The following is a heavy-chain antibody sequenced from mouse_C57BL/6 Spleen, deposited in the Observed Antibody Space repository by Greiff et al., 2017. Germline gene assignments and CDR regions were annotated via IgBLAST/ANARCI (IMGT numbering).Heavy chain of an antibody. CDR1: GYTFTSYW. D-gene: IGHD1-1*01. CDR3: ARASGSSYDFDV. CDR2: INPSSGYT. J-gene: IGHJ1*03. V-gene: IGHV1-7*01. Sequence: VQLQESGAELAKPGASVKLSCKASGYTFTSYWMHWVKQRPGQGLEWIGYINPSSGYTKYNQKFKDKATFTADKSSSTAYMQLSSLTYKDSAVYYCARASGSSYDFDVWGTGTTVTVSS.